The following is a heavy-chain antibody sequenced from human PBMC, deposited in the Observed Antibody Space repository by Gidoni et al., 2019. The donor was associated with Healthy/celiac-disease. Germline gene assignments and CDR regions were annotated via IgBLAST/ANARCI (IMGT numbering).Heavy chain of an antibody. CDR2: IIPILGIA. D-gene: IGHD3-9*01. CDR1: GGTFSSYT. V-gene: IGHV1-69*02. Sequence: QVQLVQSGAEVKKPGSSVKVSCKASGGTFSSYTISWVRQAPGQGLEWMGRIIPILGIANYAQKFQGRVTITADKSTSTAYMELSSLRSEDTAVYYCASHKNILTGYFDYWGQGTLVTVSS. J-gene: IGHJ4*02. CDR3: ASHKNILTGYFDY.